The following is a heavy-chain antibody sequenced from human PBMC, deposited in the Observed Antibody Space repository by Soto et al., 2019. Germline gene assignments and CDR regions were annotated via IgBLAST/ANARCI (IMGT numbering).Heavy chain of an antibody. D-gene: IGHD3-10*01. Sequence: GSLRLSCAASGFTFNSFAMSWIRQAPGKGLEWVSGVSASGGDTNYADYVKGRFTVSRDNSKNTLYLQMNSLRVEDTALYYCAKDRYFDSGSYDYWGQGTLVTVSS. CDR2: VSASGGDT. J-gene: IGHJ4*02. CDR3: AKDRYFDSGSYDY. V-gene: IGHV3-23*01. CDR1: GFTFNSFA.